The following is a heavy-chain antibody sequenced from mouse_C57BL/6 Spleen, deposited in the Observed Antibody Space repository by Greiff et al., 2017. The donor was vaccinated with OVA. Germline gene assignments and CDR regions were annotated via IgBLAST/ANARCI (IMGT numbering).Heavy chain of an antibody. CDR1: GFTFSDYG. CDR3: ARRDYYQGGYFDV. J-gene: IGHJ1*03. CDR2: ISSGSSTI. V-gene: IGHV5-17*01. Sequence: EVKLMESGGGLVKPGGSLKLSCAASGFTFSDYGMHWVRQAPEKGLEWVAYISSGSSTIYYADTVKGRFTISRDNAKNTLFLQMTSLRSEDTAMYYCARRDYYQGGYFDVWGTGTTVTVSS. D-gene: IGHD1-1*01.